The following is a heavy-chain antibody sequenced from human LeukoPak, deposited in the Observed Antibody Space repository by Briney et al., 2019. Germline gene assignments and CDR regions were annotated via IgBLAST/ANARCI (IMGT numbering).Heavy chain of an antibody. V-gene: IGHV4-34*01. J-gene: IGHJ4*02. CDR2: INHSGST. D-gene: IGHD2-8*02. Sequence: SETLSLTCAVYGGSFSGYYWSWNRQPPGKGPEWIGEINHSGSTNYNPSLKSRVTISVDTSKNQFSLKLSSVTAADTAVYYCARGTQYLVLYYFDYWGQGTLVTVSS. CDR3: ARGTQYLVLYYFDY. CDR1: GGSFSGYY.